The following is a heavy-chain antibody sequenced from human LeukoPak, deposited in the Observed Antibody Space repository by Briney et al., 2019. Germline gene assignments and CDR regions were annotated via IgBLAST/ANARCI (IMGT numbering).Heavy chain of an antibody. CDR2: ISYDGSNK. V-gene: IGHV3-30-3*01. Sequence: GRSLRLSCAASGFTFSSYAMHWVRQAPGKGLEWVAVISYDGSNKYYADSVKGRFTISRDNSKNTLYLQMNSLRAEDTAVYYCAKGGVSVGDFWSGPLDYWGQGTLVTVSS. CDR1: GFTFSSYA. D-gene: IGHD3-3*01. CDR3: AKGGVSVGDFWSGPLDY. J-gene: IGHJ4*02.